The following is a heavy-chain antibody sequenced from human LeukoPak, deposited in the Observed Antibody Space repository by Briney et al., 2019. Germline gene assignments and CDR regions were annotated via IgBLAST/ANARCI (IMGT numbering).Heavy chain of an antibody. Sequence: SETLSLTCAVYGGSFSGYYWSWIRHPPGKGLEWIGEINHSGSTNYNPSLKSRVTISVDTSKNQFSLKLSSVTAADTAVYYCASGEYSSSWFDAFDIWGQGTMVTVSS. CDR2: INHSGST. CDR3: ASGEYSSSWFDAFDI. V-gene: IGHV4-34*01. CDR1: GGSFSGYY. J-gene: IGHJ3*02. D-gene: IGHD6-13*01.